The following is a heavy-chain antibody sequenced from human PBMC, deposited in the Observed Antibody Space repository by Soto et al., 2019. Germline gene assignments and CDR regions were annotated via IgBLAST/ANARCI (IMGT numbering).Heavy chain of an antibody. CDR1: GFTFSSYE. CDR3: ARDRVVVLVAATFDYYYYGMDV. V-gene: IGHV3-48*03. J-gene: IGHJ6*02. D-gene: IGHD2-15*01. Sequence: LRLSCAASGFTFSSYEMNWVRQAPGKGLEWVSYISSSGSTIYYADSVKGRFTISRDNAKNSLYLQMNSLRAEDTAVYYCARDRVVVLVAATFDYYYYGMDVWGQGTTVTVSS. CDR2: ISSSGSTI.